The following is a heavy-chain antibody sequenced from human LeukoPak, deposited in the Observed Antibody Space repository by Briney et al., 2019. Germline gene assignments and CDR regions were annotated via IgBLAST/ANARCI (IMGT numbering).Heavy chain of an antibody. CDR2: FGNSA. CDR1: GFTFSRYA. CDR3: ARVGGYCSSTSCYILTSFDY. Sequence: GGSLRLSCAASGFTFSRYAMSWVRQAPGKGLEWVSTFGNSAHYADSVKGRFTISRDNAKNSLYLQMNSLRAEDTAVYYCARVGGYCSSTSCYILTSFDYWGQGTLVTVSS. J-gene: IGHJ4*02. V-gene: IGHV3-21*01. D-gene: IGHD2-2*02.